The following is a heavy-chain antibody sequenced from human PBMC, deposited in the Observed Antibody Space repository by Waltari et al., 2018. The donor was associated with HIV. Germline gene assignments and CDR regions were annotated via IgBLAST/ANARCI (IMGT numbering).Heavy chain of an antibody. CDR1: GYPFTDYG. V-gene: IGHV1-18*01. D-gene: IGHD1-26*01. CDR3: ARGDRAFDV. Sequence: QVQLLQSGSEVKRPGASVKVSCTTSGYPFTDYGISWVRQASRQGLEWMGWISTYNGNTKFAQPLQARISMTIDPSRYTGYMDLRSLRSDDTAVYYCARGDRAFDVWGQGTMVSVSS. CDR2: ISTYNGNT. J-gene: IGHJ3*01.